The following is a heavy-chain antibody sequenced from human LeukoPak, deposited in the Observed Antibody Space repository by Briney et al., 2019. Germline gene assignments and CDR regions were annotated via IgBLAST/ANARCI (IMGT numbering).Heavy chain of an antibody. J-gene: IGHJ3*02. CDR3: ARRRITMVRGVSDAFDI. D-gene: IGHD3-10*01. CDR2: INPSGGST. Sequence: ASVKVSCKASGYTFTSYYMHWVRQAPGQGLEWMGIINPSGGSTSYAQKFQGRVTMTRDTSTSTVYMELSSLRSEDTAVYYCARRRITMVRGVSDAFDIWGQGTMVTVSS. CDR1: GYTFTSYY. V-gene: IGHV1-46*01.